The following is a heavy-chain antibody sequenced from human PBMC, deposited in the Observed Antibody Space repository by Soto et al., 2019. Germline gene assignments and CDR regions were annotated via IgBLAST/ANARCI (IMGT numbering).Heavy chain of an antibody. CDR3: ARGLKDGYNCLYY. CDR2: ISSRSNTI. CDR1: GFSLGSHS. Sequence: GSLRLSCEASGFSLGSHSMNWVRQAPGKGPEWLSFISSRSNTIFYADSVRGRFTISRDNAKNSVYLQMNSLRDEDTAVYYCARGLKDGYNCLYYWGQGTQVTVS. D-gene: IGHD5-12*01. J-gene: IGHJ4*02. V-gene: IGHV3-48*02.